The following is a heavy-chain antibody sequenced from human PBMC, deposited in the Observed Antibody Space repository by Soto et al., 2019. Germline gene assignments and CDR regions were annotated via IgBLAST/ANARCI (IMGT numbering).Heavy chain of an antibody. J-gene: IGHJ4*02. V-gene: IGHV3-23*01. CDR1: VLTFINYA. CDR2: MSGSSSTT. Sequence: GWSLRLSCAASVLTFINYAMSWVRQAPGGGLEWVSSMSGSSSTTYYADSVRGRFTISRDRSKNTLYLQMSSLRAEDTALYYCAKNQERELPRVIDFWGQGTLVTVS. CDR3: AKNQERELPRVIDF. D-gene: IGHD1-7*01.